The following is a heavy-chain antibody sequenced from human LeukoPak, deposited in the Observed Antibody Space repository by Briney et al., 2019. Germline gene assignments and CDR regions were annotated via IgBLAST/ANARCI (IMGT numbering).Heavy chain of an antibody. J-gene: IGHJ4*02. CDR2: IIPIFGTA. D-gene: IGHD3-10*01. CDR1: GGTFSSYA. Sequence: ASVKVSCKASGGTFSSYAISWLRQAPGQGLEWMGRIIPIFGTANYAQKFQGRVTITSDESTSTAYMELSSLRSEDTAVYYCANGSGSNFDYWGQGTLVTVSS. CDR3: ANGSGSNFDY. V-gene: IGHV1-69*13.